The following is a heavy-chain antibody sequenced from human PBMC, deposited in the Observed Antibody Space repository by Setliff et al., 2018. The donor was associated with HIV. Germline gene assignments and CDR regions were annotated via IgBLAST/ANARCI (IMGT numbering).Heavy chain of an antibody. D-gene: IGHD2-15*01. CDR1: GGSISSYY. V-gene: IGHV4-4*08. CDR2: IYTSGST. Sequence: PSETLSLTCTVSGGSISSYYWSWIRQPPGKGLEWIGYIYTSGSTNYNPSLKSRVTISVDTSKNQFSLKLSSVTAADTAVYYCVRGLGSEFDYWGQGTLVTVSS. CDR3: VRGLGSEFDY. J-gene: IGHJ4*02.